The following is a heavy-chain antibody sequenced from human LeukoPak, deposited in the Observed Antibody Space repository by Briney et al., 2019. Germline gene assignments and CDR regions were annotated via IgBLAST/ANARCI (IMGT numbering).Heavy chain of an antibody. CDR3: ARRFDL. Sequence: GGSLRLSCAASGFIVSSYEMNWVRQAPGKGPEWVSYISSSGSTIFYADSVKGRFTISRDNAKNSLYLQMNSLRAEDAAVYYCARRFDLWGRGTLVTVSS. CDR2: ISSSGSTI. V-gene: IGHV3-48*03. CDR1: GFIVSSYE. J-gene: IGHJ2*01.